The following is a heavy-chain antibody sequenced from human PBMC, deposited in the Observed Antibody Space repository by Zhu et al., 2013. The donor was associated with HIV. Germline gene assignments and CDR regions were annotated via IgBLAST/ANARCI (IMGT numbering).Heavy chain of an antibody. J-gene: IGHJ4*02. CDR1: GFTFSSFW. Sequence: VQLVESGGGLVQPGGSLRLSCAASGFTFSSFWMSWVRQAPGKGLEWVANIKQDGSEKYYVDSVKGRFTISRDNAKNSLYLQMNSLRAEDTAVYYCAREGLWFRGAHWTTWGQGTLVTVSS. D-gene: IGHD3-10*01. CDR2: IKQDGSEK. CDR3: AREGLWFRGAHWTT. V-gene: IGHV3-7*01.